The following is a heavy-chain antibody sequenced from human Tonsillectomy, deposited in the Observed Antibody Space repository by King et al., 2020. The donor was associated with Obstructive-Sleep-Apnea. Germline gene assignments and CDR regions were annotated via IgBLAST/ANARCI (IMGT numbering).Heavy chain of an antibody. CDR3: ARPWSGYYTEDY. CDR1: GFTFISYW. V-gene: IGHV3-74*01. Sequence: VQLVESGGGLVQPGGSLRLSCAASGFTFISYWMHWVRQAPGKGLVWVSRINSDGSSTSYADSVKGRLPISRDNAKNTLYMQMNSLRAEETAVYYCARPWSGYYTEDYWGQGTLVTVSS. CDR2: INSDGSST. D-gene: IGHD3-3*01. J-gene: IGHJ4*02.